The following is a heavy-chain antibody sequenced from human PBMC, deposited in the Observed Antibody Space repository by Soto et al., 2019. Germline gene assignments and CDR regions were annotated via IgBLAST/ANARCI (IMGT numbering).Heavy chain of an antibody. D-gene: IGHD6-6*01. CDR1: GFIFDDYA. CDR2: ISWQSGSI. J-gene: IGHJ4*02. Sequence: EVQLVESGGGLAQPGSSLRLSCAASGFIFDDYAMHWVRQAPGKGLEWVSGISWQSGSIRYADSVKGRFTISRDNAKNSLYLQMNSLRVEDTALYYCAKDMFSSSSAATFDYWGQGILVTVSS. V-gene: IGHV3-9*01. CDR3: AKDMFSSSSAATFDY.